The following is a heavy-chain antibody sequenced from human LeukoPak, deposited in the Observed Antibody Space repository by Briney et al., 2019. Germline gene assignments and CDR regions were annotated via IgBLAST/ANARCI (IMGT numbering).Heavy chain of an antibody. CDR2: IYSTGST. D-gene: IGHD3-9*01. CDR3: ARGWNDILTGYYGYYYYYMDV. V-gene: IGHV4-61*10. Sequence: SETLSLTCTVSGGSISSGSYYWSWIRQPAGEGLEWIGRIYSTGSTNYKPSLKSRVTISVDTSKNQFSLKLSSVTAADTAVYYCARGWNDILTGYYGYYYYYMDVWGKGTTVTISS. CDR1: GGSISSGSYY. J-gene: IGHJ6*03.